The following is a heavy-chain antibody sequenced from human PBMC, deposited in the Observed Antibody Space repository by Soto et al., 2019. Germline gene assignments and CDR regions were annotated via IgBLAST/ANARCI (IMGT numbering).Heavy chain of an antibody. Sequence: QVQLRESGPGLVKPSGTLSLTCAVSSGSIGSSNWWSWVRQPPGKGLEWIGEIYHSGSTNYNPSLKSRVTISVDKSKNQFSLKLSSGTAADTAVYYCARVTKYYDILTGYGSYGNWFDPWGQGTLVTVSS. CDR2: IYHSGST. J-gene: IGHJ5*02. D-gene: IGHD3-9*01. CDR3: ARVTKYYDILTGYGSYGNWFDP. CDR1: SGSIGSSNW. V-gene: IGHV4-4*02.